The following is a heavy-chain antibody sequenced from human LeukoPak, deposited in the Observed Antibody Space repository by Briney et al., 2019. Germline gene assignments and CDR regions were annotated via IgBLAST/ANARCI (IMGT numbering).Heavy chain of an antibody. CDR3: ARGGPRYCSGGSCYFGY. CDR1: GGSFSGYY. CDR2: INHSGST. D-gene: IGHD2-15*01. J-gene: IGHJ4*02. V-gene: IGHV4-34*01. Sequence: SETLSLTCAVYGGSFSGYYWSWIRQPPGEGLEWIGEINHSGSTNYNPSLKSRATISVDTSKNQFSLKLSSVTAADTAVYYCARGGPRYCSGGSCYFGYWGQGTLVTVSS.